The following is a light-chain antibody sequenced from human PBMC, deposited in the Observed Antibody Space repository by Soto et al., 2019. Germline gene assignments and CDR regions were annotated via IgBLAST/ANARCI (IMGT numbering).Light chain of an antibody. CDR1: QSISSW. J-gene: IGKJ1*01. V-gene: IGKV1-5*03. CDR3: QQYNRYSTWT. Sequence: DIQMTQSPSTLSASVGDRVTITCRASQSISSWLAWYQQKPGKAPKLLIYKASSLESGVPSRFSGSGSGTECTLTSSSLQPDDFASYYCQQYNRYSTWTFGQGTKVEIK. CDR2: KAS.